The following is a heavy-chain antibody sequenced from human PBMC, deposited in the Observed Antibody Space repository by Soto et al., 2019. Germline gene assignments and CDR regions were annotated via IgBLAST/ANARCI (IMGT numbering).Heavy chain of an antibody. CDR3: ARDGDGYPWDYYGMDV. Sequence: QVQLQESGPGLVKPSQTLSLTCTVSGGSISSGDYYWSWIRQPPGKGLEWIGYIYYSGSTYYNPSLKSRVTISVDTSKNQFSLKLSSVTAADTAVYYCARDGDGYPWDYYGMDVWGQGTTVTVSS. CDR1: GGSISSGDYY. J-gene: IGHJ6*02. D-gene: IGHD5-12*01. V-gene: IGHV4-30-4*01. CDR2: IYYSGST.